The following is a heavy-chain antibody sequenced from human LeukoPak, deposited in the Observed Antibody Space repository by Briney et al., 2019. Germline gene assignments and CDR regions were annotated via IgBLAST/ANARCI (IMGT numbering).Heavy chain of an antibody. CDR1: GFTVSSNY. CDR3: AKDPNYGVNPLYIDY. CDR2: IYSGGGSA. Sequence: GGSLRLSCAASGFTVSSNYMSWVRQAPGKGLEWVSVIYSGGGSAYYADSVKGRFTISRDDSKNSLYLQMNSLRPEDTAVYYCAKDPNYGVNPLYIDYWGQGTLVTVSS. V-gene: IGHV3-66*01. D-gene: IGHD4-23*01. J-gene: IGHJ4*02.